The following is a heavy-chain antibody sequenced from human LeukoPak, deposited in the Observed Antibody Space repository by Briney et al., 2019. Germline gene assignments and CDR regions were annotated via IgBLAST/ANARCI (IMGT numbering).Heavy chain of an antibody. J-gene: IGHJ4*02. Sequence: GGSLRLSCAASGFTVSSNYMSWVRLAPGKGLEWVSIIYSGGSTYYADSVKGRFTISRDNSKNTLFLQMNSLRAEDTAVYYCARAMVWFGVHLQGPYYFDYWGQGTLVTVSS. CDR2: IYSGGST. D-gene: IGHD3-10*01. CDR1: GFTVSSNY. CDR3: ARAMVWFGVHLQGPYYFDY. V-gene: IGHV3-66*01.